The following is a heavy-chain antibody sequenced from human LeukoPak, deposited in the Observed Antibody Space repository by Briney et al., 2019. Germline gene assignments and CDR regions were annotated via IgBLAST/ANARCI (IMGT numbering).Heavy chain of an antibody. J-gene: IGHJ4*02. CDR1: GYTFTNYY. V-gene: IGHV1-46*01. D-gene: IGHD1-26*01. Sequence: GASVTVSCKASGYTFTNYYIHCVRQAPGQGLEWMGIIDPSGGSTSYAQKFQGRVTMTRDMSTSTVYMELSSLRSEDTAVYHCARGSSGSYLNYFDYWGQGTLVTVSS. CDR2: IDPSGGST. CDR3: ARGSSGSYLNYFDY.